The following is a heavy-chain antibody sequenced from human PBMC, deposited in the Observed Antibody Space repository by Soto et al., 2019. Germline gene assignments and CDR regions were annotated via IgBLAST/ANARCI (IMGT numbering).Heavy chain of an antibody. Sequence: PSETLSLTCTVSGGSISSYYWSWIRQPPGKGLEWIGYIYYSGSTNYNPYHKSRITITIDTSKNQFSLKLSSVTAADKAVYYCARVLFGRGNWFDPWGQGTLVTVSA. J-gene: IGHJ5*02. CDR3: ARVLFGRGNWFDP. CDR1: GGSISSYY. V-gene: IGHV4-59*01. CDR2: IYYSGST. D-gene: IGHD3-3*01.